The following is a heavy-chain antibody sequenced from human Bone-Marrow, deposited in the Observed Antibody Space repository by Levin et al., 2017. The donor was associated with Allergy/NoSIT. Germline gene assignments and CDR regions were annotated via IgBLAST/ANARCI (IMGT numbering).Heavy chain of an antibody. CDR2: VNPVLDIP. CDR1: GNTFNNYM. CDR3: ARERRTNYDYFGMDV. Sequence: KISCKASGNTFNNYMISWVRQAPGQGLEWMGKVNPVLDIPNYAQKFQGRVTITADKSTSIAYMELSSLRSDDTAVYYCARERRTNYDYFGMDVWGQGTPVTVSS. D-gene: IGHD3/OR15-3a*01. V-gene: IGHV1-69*04. J-gene: IGHJ6*02.